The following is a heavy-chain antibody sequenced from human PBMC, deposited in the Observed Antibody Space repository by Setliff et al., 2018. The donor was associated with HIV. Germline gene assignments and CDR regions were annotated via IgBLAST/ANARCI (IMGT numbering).Heavy chain of an antibody. CDR2: VDPKNGDT. CDR1: GYTFTDYY. CDR3: ATLDYYGSDYFDY. V-gene: IGHV1-69-2*01. J-gene: IGHJ4*02. D-gene: IGHD3-10*01. Sequence: ASVKVSCKASGYTFTDYYMHWVQQAPAKGLEWMGRVDPKNGDTIYAEKLRGRVTITADTSTDTAYMELGSLRSEDTAIYYCATLDYYGSDYFDYWGQGALVTVSS.